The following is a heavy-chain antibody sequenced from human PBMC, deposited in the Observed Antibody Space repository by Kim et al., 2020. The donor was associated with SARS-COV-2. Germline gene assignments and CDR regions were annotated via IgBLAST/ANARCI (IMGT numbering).Heavy chain of an antibody. CDR2: IGTAGDP. CDR3: ARASSGRAYGMDV. D-gene: IGHD3-10*01. V-gene: IGHV3-13*05. CDR1: GFTFSSYD. J-gene: IGHJ6*02. Sequence: GGSLRLSCAASGFTFSSYDMRWVRQATGKGLEWVSAIGTAGDPCYPGSVKGGFTISRENTKNSLYLQMNSLRTGDTAVYYCARASSGRAYGMDVWGQGYTVTVSS.